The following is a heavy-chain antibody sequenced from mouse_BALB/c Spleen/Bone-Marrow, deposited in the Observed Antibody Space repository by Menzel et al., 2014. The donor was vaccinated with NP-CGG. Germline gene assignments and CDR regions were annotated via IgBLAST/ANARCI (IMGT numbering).Heavy chain of an antibody. CDR3: TRGYYPYYYAMDY. CDR2: IYPGSGRT. CDR1: GYTFTSYW. V-gene: IGHV1S22*01. J-gene: IGHJ4*01. D-gene: IGHD2-3*01. Sequence: LQQSGSELVRPGAPVKLSCKASGYTFTSYWMHWVKQRHGQGLEWIGNIYPGSGRTNYDEKFKSKGTLTVDTSSSTAYMHLSSLTSEDSAVYYCTRGYYPYYYAMDYWGQGTSVTVSS.